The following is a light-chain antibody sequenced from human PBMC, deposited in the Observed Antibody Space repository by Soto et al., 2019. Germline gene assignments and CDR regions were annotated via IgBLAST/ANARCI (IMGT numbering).Light chain of an antibody. V-gene: IGKV3-11*01. Sequence: EIVLTQSPGTLSLSPGERATLSCRASQSVGTSLAWYQQKPGQAPRLLIYDASNRATGIPARFSGSGSGTDVTLTISSLEPEDFAIYYCHQRSNWPLTFGGGTKVEIK. CDR3: HQRSNWPLT. CDR2: DAS. J-gene: IGKJ4*02. CDR1: QSVGTS.